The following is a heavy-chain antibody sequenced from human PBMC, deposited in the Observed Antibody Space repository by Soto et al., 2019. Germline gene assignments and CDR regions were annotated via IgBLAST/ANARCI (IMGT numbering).Heavy chain of an antibody. CDR2: ISAYNGNT. CDR1: GYTFTGYY. D-gene: IGHD6-13*01. CDR3: AKDAIAAPGVFDY. Sequence: ASVKVSCKASGYTFTGYYMHWVRQAPGQGLEWMGWISAYNGNTNYAQKLQGRVTMTTDTSTSTAFMELRSLRSDDTAVYYCAKDAIAAPGVFDYWGQGTLVTVSS. V-gene: IGHV1-18*04. J-gene: IGHJ4*02.